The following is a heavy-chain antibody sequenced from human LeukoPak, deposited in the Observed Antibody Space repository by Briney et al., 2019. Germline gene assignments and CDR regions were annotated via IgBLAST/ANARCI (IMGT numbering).Heavy chain of an antibody. CDR3: AREPSNYGDHYFDY. CDR1: GFTFSSYS. Sequence: GGTLRLSCAASGFTFSSYSMNWVRQAPGKGLEWVSSISSSSSYIYYADSVKGRFTISRDNAKNSLYLQMNSLRAEDTAVYYCAREPSNYGDHYFDYWGQGTLVTVSS. V-gene: IGHV3-21*01. J-gene: IGHJ4*02. D-gene: IGHD4-17*01. CDR2: ISSSSSYI.